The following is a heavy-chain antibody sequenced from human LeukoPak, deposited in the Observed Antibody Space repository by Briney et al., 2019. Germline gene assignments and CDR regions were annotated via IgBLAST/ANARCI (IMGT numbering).Heavy chain of an antibody. Sequence: GSLRLSCAASGFTFSSYAMSWIRQPPGKGLEWIGSIYYSGSTYYNPSLKSRVTISVDTSKNQFSLKLSSVTAADTAVYYCARGAPSGLRPNFDFWGQGTLVTVSS. D-gene: IGHD5/OR15-5a*01. CDR2: IYYSGST. CDR1: GFTFSSYA. CDR3: ARGAPSGLRPNFDF. V-gene: IGHV4-39*07. J-gene: IGHJ4*02.